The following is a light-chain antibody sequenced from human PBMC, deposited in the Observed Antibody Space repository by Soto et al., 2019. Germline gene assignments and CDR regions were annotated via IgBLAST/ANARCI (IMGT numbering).Light chain of an antibody. V-gene: IGLV2-11*01. CDR1: SSDVGAYKF. Sequence: QSALTQPRSLSGSPGQSVTISCTGTSSDVGAYKFVSWYQLHPGKVPKLIIYDVSERPSGVPDRFSGSKSGNTASLTISGLQADDEADYYCSSYAGNKVCVFGTGTKVTVL. CDR2: DVS. J-gene: IGLJ1*01. CDR3: SSYAGNKVCV.